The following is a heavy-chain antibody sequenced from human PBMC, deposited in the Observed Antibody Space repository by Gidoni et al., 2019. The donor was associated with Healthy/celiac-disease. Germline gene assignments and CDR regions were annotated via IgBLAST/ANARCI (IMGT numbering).Heavy chain of an antibody. V-gene: IGHV3-74*01. D-gene: IGHD6-13*01. CDR2: INSDGSST. CDR1: GFTFSTYW. J-gene: IGHJ4*02. Sequence: EVQLVESGGGLVQPGGSLRLSCAASGFTFSTYWMHWVRQAPGKGLVWVSRINSDGSSTSYADSVKGRFTISRDNAKNTLYLQMNSLRAEDTAVYYCARDRTDQTWYWDYFDYWGQGTLVTVSS. CDR3: ARDRTDQTWYWDYFDY.